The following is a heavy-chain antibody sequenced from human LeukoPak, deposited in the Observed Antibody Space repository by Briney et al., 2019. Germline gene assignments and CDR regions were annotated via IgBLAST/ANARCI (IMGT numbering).Heavy chain of an antibody. V-gene: IGHV1-2*02. CDR1: GYTFTVYY. D-gene: IGHD2-2*01. CDR2: INPNSGGT. J-gene: IGHJ4*02. CDR3: ARDNLEASWGSPGDY. Sequence: ASVKVSCKASGYTFTVYYLHWVRQAPGQGLEWMGWINPNSGGTNYAQKFQGRVTLTRDTSMSTAYMEISRQTSDDTAVYYCARDNLEASWGSPGDYWGQGTLVTVSS.